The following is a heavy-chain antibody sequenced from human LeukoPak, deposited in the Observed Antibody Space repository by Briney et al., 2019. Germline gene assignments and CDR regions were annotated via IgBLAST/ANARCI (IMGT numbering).Heavy chain of an antibody. V-gene: IGHV1-69*06. Sequence: SVKVSCKASGGTFGNYAISWVRQAPGQGLEWMGGIIPIFETANYAQKFQGRVTITADKSTTTAYMELSSLRSEDTAVYYCARGAASSSWYKESYFDYWGQGTLVTVSS. D-gene: IGHD6-13*01. J-gene: IGHJ4*02. CDR2: IIPIFETA. CDR1: GGTFGNYA. CDR3: ARGAASSSWYKESYFDY.